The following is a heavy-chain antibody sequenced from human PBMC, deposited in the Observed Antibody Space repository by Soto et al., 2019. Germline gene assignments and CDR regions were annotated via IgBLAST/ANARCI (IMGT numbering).Heavy chain of an antibody. Sequence: EVQLVESGGGLTQPGGSLRLSCAASGFTVSDHYMTWVRQAPGTGLECVSVIYSGGSTYYAAPVRGRFTISRDISKSTVYLQMSSLRAEDTALYYCARGSGYEGFDQWGQGTLVTVSS. CDR1: GFTVSDHY. J-gene: IGHJ4*02. V-gene: IGHV3-53*01. CDR3: ARGSGYEGFDQ. CDR2: IYSGGST. D-gene: IGHD5-12*01.